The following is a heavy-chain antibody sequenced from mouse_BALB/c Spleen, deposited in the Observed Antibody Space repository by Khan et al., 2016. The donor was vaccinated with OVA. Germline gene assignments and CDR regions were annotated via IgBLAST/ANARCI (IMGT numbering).Heavy chain of an antibody. CDR3: VRDGAYHRNDGWFAY. V-gene: IGHV1-4*01. CDR1: GYTFTSYT. CDR2: INPSNGYT. D-gene: IGHD2-14*01. J-gene: IGHJ3*01. Sequence: QVQLQQSGAELARPGASVKMSCKASGYTFTSYTIHWIKKRPGQGLEWIGYINPSNGYTNYNQKFKDKATLTTDKYSTTAYLQLSSLTSDDSAVYNCVRDGAYHRNDGWFAYWGQGTLVTVSA.